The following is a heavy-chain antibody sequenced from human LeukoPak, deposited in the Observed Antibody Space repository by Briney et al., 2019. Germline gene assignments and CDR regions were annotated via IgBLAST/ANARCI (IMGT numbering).Heavy chain of an antibody. CDR2: FCTSGIS. CDR3: ARDALGMSGVWYFDL. Sequence: SETLSLTCAVSGDSIITDCWTWIRQPAGKGLEWIGRFCTSGISNYNPSLESRATMSLDTSKKLFSLNLTSVNAADTAVYYCARDALGMSGVWYFDLWGRGTLVTVSS. V-gene: IGHV4-4*07. D-gene: IGHD7-27*01. J-gene: IGHJ2*01. CDR1: GDSIITDC.